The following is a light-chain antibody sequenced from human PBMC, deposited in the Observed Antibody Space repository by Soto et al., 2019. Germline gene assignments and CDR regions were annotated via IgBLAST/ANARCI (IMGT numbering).Light chain of an antibody. V-gene: IGLV1-47*01. J-gene: IGLJ1*01. CDR3: AAWDDSLSGYV. Sequence: QAVVTQPPSASGTPGQRVTISCSGSSSNIGSNYVHWYQHLPGVAPKLLISRNDQRPSGVPDRFSGSKSGTSASLAISGLRSEDEADYYCAAWDDSLSGYVFGTGTKLTVL. CDR1: SSNIGSNY. CDR2: RND.